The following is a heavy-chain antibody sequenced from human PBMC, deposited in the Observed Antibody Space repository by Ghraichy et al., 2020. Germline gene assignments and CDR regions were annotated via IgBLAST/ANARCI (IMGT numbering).Heavy chain of an antibody. CDR3: ARTYDSSGYYDAFFDY. J-gene: IGHJ4*02. Sequence: LRLSCAVSGYSISSSNWWGWIRQPPGKGLEWIGYIYYSGSTYYNPSLKSRVTMSVDTSKNQFSLKLSSVTAVDTAVYYCARTYDSSGYYDAFFDYWGQGTLVTVSS. CDR2: IYYSGST. CDR1: GYSISSSNW. V-gene: IGHV4-28*01. D-gene: IGHD3-22*01.